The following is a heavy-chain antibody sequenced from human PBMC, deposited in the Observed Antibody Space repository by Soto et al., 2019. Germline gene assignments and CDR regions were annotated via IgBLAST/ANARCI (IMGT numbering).Heavy chain of an antibody. D-gene: IGHD3-3*01. J-gene: IGHJ6*03. CDR3: AKAGVTIFGVVTKSDMDV. CDR2: ISYDGSNK. V-gene: IGHV3-30*18. Sequence: GGSLRLSSAASGFTFSSYGMHWVRQAPGKGLEWVAVISYDGSNKYYADSVKGRFTISRDNSKNTLYLQMNSLRAEDTAVYYCAKAGVTIFGVVTKSDMDVWGKGTTVTVSS. CDR1: GFTFSSYG.